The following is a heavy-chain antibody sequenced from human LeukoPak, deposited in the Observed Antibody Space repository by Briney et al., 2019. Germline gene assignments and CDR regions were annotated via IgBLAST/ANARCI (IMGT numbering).Heavy chain of an antibody. D-gene: IGHD1-26*01. CDR3: ARELRYSGSYYPFDY. J-gene: IGHJ4*02. CDR2: IYYSGST. CDR1: GGSISSYY. V-gene: IGHV4-4*07. Sequence: PSETLSLTCTVSGGSISSYYWSWIRQPAGKGLEWIGSIYYSGSTYYNPSLKSRVTISVDTSKNQFSLKLSSVTAADTAVYYCARELRYSGSYYPFDYWGQGTLVTVSS.